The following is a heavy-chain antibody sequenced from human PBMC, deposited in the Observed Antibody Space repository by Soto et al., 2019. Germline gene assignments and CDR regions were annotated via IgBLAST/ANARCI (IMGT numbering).Heavy chain of an antibody. Sequence: QVQLVQSGAEVKKPGASVKVACKASGYTFTSYCMHWVRHAPGQGLEWMGIVNPSGDSTSYAQKFQGRVTMTRDTSTSTVYMELSSLRSEDTAVYYCARGDGSGSYYNRPLDYWGQGTLVTVSS. D-gene: IGHD3-10*01. J-gene: IGHJ4*02. CDR2: VNPSGDST. V-gene: IGHV1-46*03. CDR1: GYTFTSYC. CDR3: ARGDGSGSYYNRPLDY.